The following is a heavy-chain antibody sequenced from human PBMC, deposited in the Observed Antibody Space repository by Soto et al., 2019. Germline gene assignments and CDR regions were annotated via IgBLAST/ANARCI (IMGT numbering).Heavy chain of an antibody. CDR2: INPSGGST. D-gene: IGHD3-3*01. Sequence: SVKVSCKASGYTFTSYYMHWVRQAPGQGLEWMGIINPSGGSTSYAQKFQGRVTMTRDTSTSTVYMELSSLRSEDTAVYYCARDTPNYDFWSGYRSTVDYYYGMDVWGQGTTVTVSS. J-gene: IGHJ6*02. V-gene: IGHV1-46*01. CDR3: ARDTPNYDFWSGYRSTVDYYYGMDV. CDR1: GYTFTSYY.